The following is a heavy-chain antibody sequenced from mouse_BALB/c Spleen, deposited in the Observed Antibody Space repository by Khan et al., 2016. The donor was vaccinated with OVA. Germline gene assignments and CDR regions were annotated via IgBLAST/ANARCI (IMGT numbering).Heavy chain of an antibody. D-gene: IGHD1-2*01. V-gene: IGHV3-2*02. CDR2: ISYSGST. CDR1: GHSITSGYG. CDR3: ARTARIKY. J-gene: IGHJ2*01. Sequence: EVQLQESGPGLMKPSQSLSLTCTVTGHSITSGYGWNWIRQFPGNKLEWMGYISYSGSTNYNPSHKSRISITRDTSKNQFFLQLNSVTTEDTATYYCARTARIKYWGQGTTLTVSS.